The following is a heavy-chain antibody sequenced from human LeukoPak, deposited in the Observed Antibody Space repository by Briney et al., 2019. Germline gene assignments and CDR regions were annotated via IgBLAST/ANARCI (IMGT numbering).Heavy chain of an antibody. CDR2: MHGSGSP. Sequence: LETLTLTCTVSGASVRSDHWNWIRQPPGKGLEWIAYMHGSGSPNYNPSLASRLTLSVDATENLLSLKLTSVTAVDTAVYYCASAGVYGDYFDYWGQGTLVTVSS. J-gene: IGHJ4*02. V-gene: IGHV4-59*02. D-gene: IGHD4-17*01. CDR1: GASVRSDH. CDR3: ASAGVYGDYFDY.